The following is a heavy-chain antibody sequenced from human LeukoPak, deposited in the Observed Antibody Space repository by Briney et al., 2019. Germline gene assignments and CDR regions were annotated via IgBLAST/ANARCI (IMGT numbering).Heavy chain of an antibody. Sequence: PGGSLRLSCAASGFTFSSYWMHWVRQAPGKGLVWVSLINSDGNRTNYADSVKGRFTISRDNSKNTLYLQMDSLRAEDMAVYYCARDGGYDNSGYNYFDYWGQGVLVTVSS. CDR2: INSDGNRT. CDR1: GFTFSSYW. D-gene: IGHD3-22*01. V-gene: IGHV3-74*01. CDR3: ARDGGYDNSGYNYFDY. J-gene: IGHJ4*02.